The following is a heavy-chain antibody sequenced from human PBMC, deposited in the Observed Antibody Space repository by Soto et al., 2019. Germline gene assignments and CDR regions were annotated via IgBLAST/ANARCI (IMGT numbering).Heavy chain of an antibody. Sequence: SETLSLTCTVSGGSISSSSYYWGWIRQPPGKGLEWIGSIYYSGSTYYNPSLKSRVTISVDTSKNQFSLKLSSVTAADTAVYYCARHEVKSGTYYYGSGSDFQHWGQGTLVTVSS. CDR3: ARHEVKSGTYYYGSGSDFQH. D-gene: IGHD3-10*01. J-gene: IGHJ1*01. CDR1: GGSISSSSYY. CDR2: IYYSGST. V-gene: IGHV4-39*01.